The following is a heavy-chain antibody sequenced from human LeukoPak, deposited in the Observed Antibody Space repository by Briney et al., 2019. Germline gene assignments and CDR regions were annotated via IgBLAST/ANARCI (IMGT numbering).Heavy chain of an antibody. Sequence: GGSLRLSCEASGFTFDDYGVHWVRQAPGKGLEWVSTISWNSASVGYVDSVKGRFTISRDNAKKTLYLQMNSLRPEDTALYYCAKDYGYSSSWYDYWGQGTLVTVSS. D-gene: IGHD6-13*01. CDR2: ISWNSASV. CDR1: GFTFDDYG. CDR3: AKDYGYSSSWYDY. V-gene: IGHV3-9*01. J-gene: IGHJ4*02.